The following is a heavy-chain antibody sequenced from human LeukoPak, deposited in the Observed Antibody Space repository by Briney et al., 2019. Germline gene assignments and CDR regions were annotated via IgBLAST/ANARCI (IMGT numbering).Heavy chain of an antibody. CDR2: INHSGST. D-gene: IGHD3-3*01. Sequence: SETLSLTCAVYGGSFSGYYWSWIRQPPGKGLEWIGEINHSGSTNYNPSLKSRVTISVDTSKNQFSLKLSSVTAADTAVYYCARARDFWSGFLWYFDLWGRGTLVTVSS. CDR1: GGSFSGYY. J-gene: IGHJ2*01. V-gene: IGHV4-34*01. CDR3: ARARDFWSGFLWYFDL.